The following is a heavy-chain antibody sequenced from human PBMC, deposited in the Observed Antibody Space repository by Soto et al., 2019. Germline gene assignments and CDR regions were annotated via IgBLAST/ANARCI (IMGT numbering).Heavy chain of an antibody. J-gene: IGHJ4*02. V-gene: IGHV3-23*01. Sequence: EVQLLESGGGLVQPGGSLRLSCAASGFTFSSYAMSWVRQAPGKGLEWVSAISGSGGSTYYADSVKGRFTISRDNSRNTLYLQMNSLRAEDTAVYYCAKGGLRGFSTREGDYWGQGTLVTVSS. CDR1: GFTFSSYA. CDR2: ISGSGGST. CDR3: AKGGLRGFSTREGDY. D-gene: IGHD3-3*01.